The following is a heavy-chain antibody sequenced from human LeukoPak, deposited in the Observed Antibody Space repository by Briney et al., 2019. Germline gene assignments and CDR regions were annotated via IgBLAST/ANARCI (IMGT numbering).Heavy chain of an antibody. CDR1: GFIVNSYG. V-gene: IGHV3-66*02. CDR3: ARDRAEGKTWVEFDP. Sequence: GGSLRLSCAASGFIVNSYGMSWVRQAPGKGLAWVSLIYSDGVTQYADSVKGRLTISRDNSKNTLYLQMNSLRDEDTAVYFCARDRAEGKTWVEFDPWGQGTLVTVSS. J-gene: IGHJ5*02. CDR2: IYSDGVT.